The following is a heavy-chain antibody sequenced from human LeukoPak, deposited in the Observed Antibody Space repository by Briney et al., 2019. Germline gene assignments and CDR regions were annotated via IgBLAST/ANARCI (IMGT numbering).Heavy chain of an antibody. Sequence: SETLSLTCTVSGGSISSYYWSWIRQPPGKGLEWIGYIYYSGSTNYNPSLKSRVTISVDTSKNQFSLKLSSVTAADTAVYYCASRGYSYGYLFDYWGQGPRSPSPQ. CDR1: GGSISSYY. V-gene: IGHV4-59*01. D-gene: IGHD5-18*01. CDR2: IYYSGST. J-gene: IGHJ4*02. CDR3: ASRGYSYGYLFDY.